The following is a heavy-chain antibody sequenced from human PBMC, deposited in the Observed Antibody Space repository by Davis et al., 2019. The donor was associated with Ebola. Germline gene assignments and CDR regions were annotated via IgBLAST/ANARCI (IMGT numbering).Heavy chain of an antibody. CDR1: GYTFTSYA. Sequence: ASVKVSCNASGYTFTSYAMHWVRQAPGQRLEWMGWINAGNGNTKYSQKFQGRVTITRDTSASTAYMELSSLRSEDTAVYYCARGARGSYFFDYWGQGTLVTVSS. CDR2: INAGNGNT. D-gene: IGHD1-26*01. J-gene: IGHJ4*02. CDR3: ARGARGSYFFDY. V-gene: IGHV1-3*01.